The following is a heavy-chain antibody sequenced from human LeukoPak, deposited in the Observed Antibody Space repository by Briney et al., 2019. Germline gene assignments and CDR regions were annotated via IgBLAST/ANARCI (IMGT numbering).Heavy chain of an antibody. D-gene: IGHD6-13*01. CDR1: GQNIDISA. J-gene: IGHJ4*02. Sequence: GGSLRLSCVASGQNIDISALSWVRQAPEKGLEWISSIGPYGDDIDSADSMKGRFTISRDNSKNTLYLQMNSLRADDTAVYYCAKDTEVYSSNWYNYFDYWGQGTLVTVSS. CDR2: IGPYGDDI. V-gene: IGHV3-23*01. CDR3: AKDTEVYSSNWYNYFDY.